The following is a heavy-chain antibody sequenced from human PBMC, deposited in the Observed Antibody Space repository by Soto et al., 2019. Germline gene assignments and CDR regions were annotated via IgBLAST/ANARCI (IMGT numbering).Heavy chain of an antibody. V-gene: IGHV1-69*12. Sequence: QVQLVQSGAEVKKPGSSVKVSCKASGGTFSSYAISWVRQAPGQGLEWMGGIIPIFGTANYAQKFQGRVTITADESTSTAYMELSSLRSEDTAVYYCARLQTTVVTGPHNWFDPWGQGTLVTVSS. CDR1: GGTFSSYA. CDR3: ARLQTTVVTGPHNWFDP. J-gene: IGHJ5*02. D-gene: IGHD4-17*01. CDR2: IIPIFGTA.